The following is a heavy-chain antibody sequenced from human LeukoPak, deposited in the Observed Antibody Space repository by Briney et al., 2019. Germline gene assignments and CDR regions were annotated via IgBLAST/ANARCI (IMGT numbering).Heavy chain of an antibody. J-gene: IGHJ4*02. D-gene: IGHD2-15*01. Sequence: SETLSLTCTVSGGSISSYYWSWIRQPPGKGLEWIGYIYYSGSTNYNPSLKSRVTISVDTSKNQFSLKLSSVTAADTAVYYCAREAGYGTVVGIDYWGQRTLVTVSS. CDR3: AREAGYGTVVGIDY. CDR1: GGSISSYY. V-gene: IGHV4-59*01. CDR2: IYYSGST.